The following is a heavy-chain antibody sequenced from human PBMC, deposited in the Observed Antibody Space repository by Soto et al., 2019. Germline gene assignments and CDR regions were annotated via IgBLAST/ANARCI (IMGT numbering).Heavy chain of an antibody. J-gene: IGHJ6*03. CDR2: INHSGST. CDR3: ARGSKGYCSSTSCYVDYYYYMDV. D-gene: IGHD2-2*01. V-gene: IGHV4-34*01. CDR1: CGSFRGYY. Sequence: PSETLSLTCAVYCGSFRGYYWSWIRQPPGKGLEWIGEINHSGSTNYNPSLKSRVTISVDTSKNQSSLKLSSVTAADTAVYYCARGSKGYCSSTSCYVDYYYYMDVWGKGTTVTVSS.